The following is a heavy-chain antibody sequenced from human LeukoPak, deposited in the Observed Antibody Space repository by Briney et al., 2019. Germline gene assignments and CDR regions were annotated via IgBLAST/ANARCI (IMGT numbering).Heavy chain of an antibody. CDR1: GFIYSRFA. CDR3: AKMKEHPLPNYYMDV. D-gene: IGHD1-26*01. J-gene: IGHJ6*03. V-gene: IGHV3-23*01. Sequence: GGSLRLSCGACGFIYSRFAVIWLRRTPGRGLEWVTGISSSGDITHYEALVKGWFTITRDNSKTILYLEMNSRRAEETVIYYCAKMKEHPLPNYYMDVWGQGTTVTVSS. CDR2: ISSSGDIT.